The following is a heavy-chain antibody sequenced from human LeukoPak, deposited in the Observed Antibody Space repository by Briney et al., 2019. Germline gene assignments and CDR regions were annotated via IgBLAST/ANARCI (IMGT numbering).Heavy chain of an antibody. J-gene: IGHJ4*02. Sequence: GGSLRLSCAASGFTFSSYAMSWVRQAPGKGLEWVSAISGSGGSTYYADSVKGRFTISRDNARNSQFLQMNSLRVDDTAVYYCASGGGWVFFNWGQGTLVTVSS. CDR1: GFTFSSYA. CDR2: ISGSGGST. CDR3: ASGGGWVFFN. D-gene: IGHD6-19*01. V-gene: IGHV3-23*01.